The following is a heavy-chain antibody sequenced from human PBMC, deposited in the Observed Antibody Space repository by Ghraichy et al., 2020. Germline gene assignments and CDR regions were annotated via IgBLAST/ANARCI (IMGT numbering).Heavy chain of an antibody. Sequence: SETLSLTCTVSGGSISSYYWSWIRQPPGKGLEWIGYIYYSGSTNYNPSLKSRVTISVDTSKNQFSLKLSSVTAADTAVYYCARGSRHRYSLGGAFDPWGQGTLVTVSS. CDR1: GGSISSYY. J-gene: IGHJ5*02. CDR2: IYYSGST. V-gene: IGHV4-59*01. D-gene: IGHD3-16*01. CDR3: ARGSRHRYSLGGAFDP.